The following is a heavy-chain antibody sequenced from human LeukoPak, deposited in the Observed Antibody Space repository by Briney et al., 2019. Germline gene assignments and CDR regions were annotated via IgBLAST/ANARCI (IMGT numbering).Heavy chain of an antibody. CDR2: ITSSGEAT. J-gene: IGHJ5*01. CDR3: VKDRPKYYHDNGHYYRRVGDS. D-gene: IGHD3-22*01. V-gene: IGHV3-23*01. CDR1: GFTFSVYA. Sequence: GGSLRLSCDASGFTFSVYAMSWVRQRTGKWLEWVSSITSSGEATYYADSVKGRFTISRYNASYTLYLQMNSLRVEDTAIYYCVKDRPKYYHDNGHYYRRVGDSWGQGTLVTVSS.